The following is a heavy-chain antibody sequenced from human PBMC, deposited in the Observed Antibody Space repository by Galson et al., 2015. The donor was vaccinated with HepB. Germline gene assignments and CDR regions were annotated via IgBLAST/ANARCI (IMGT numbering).Heavy chain of an antibody. J-gene: IGHJ3*02. CDR3: ARAQGITGTTYDAFDI. V-gene: IGHV3-30-3*01. D-gene: IGHD1-20*01. CDR1: GFTFSSYA. CDR2: ISYDGSNK. Sequence: SLRLSCAASGFTFSSYAMHWVRQAPGKGLEWVAVISYDGSNKYYADSVKGRFTISRDNSKNTLYLQMNSLRGEDTAVYYCARAQGITGTTYDAFDIWGQGTMVIVSS.